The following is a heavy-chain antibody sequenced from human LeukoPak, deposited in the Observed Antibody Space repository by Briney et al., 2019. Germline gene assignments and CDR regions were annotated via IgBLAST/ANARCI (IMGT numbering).Heavy chain of an antibody. CDR2: ISGPAGSR. V-gene: IGHV3-23*01. Sequence: GGSLRLSCAASGFTFNNYAMSWVRQAPGKGLEWVSAISGPAGSRDYADSVKGRFTISRDNSKNTLYLQMHSLRAEDTAIYYCAKKVGLVSAPLYYLDFWGQGTLVTVSS. CDR3: AKKVGLVSAPLYYLDF. CDR1: GFTFNNYA. D-gene: IGHD2-2*01. J-gene: IGHJ4*02.